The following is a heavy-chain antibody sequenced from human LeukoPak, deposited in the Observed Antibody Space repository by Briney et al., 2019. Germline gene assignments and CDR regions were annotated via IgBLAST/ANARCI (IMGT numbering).Heavy chain of an antibody. D-gene: IGHD6-19*01. CDR2: IYYSGST. Sequence: SETLSLTCTVSGGSISSGGYYWSWIRQHPGKGLEWIGYIYYSGSTYYNPSLKSRVTISVDTSKNQFSLKLSSVTAADTAVYYCARDSYSSGWYGRGAYGMDVWGQGTTVTVSS. V-gene: IGHV4-31*03. CDR1: GGSISSGGYY. CDR3: ARDSYSSGWYGRGAYGMDV. J-gene: IGHJ6*02.